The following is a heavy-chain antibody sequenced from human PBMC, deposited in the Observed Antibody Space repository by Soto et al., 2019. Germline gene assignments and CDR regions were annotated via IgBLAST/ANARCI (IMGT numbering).Heavy chain of an antibody. CDR1: GFTFSSYE. CDR3: ARGPASIVLDY. D-gene: IGHD2-21*01. J-gene: IGHJ4*02. CDR2: ISSSGGTI. V-gene: IGHV3-48*03. Sequence: GGSLRLSCAASGFTFSSYEMNWVRQAPGKGLEWVSYISSSGGTIHNADSVKGRFTISRDNAKNSLYLQMNSLRAEDTAVYYCARGPASIVLDYWGQGTLVAVSS.